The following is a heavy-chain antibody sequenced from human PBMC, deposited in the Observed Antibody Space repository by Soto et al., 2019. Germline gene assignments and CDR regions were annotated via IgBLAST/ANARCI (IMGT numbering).Heavy chain of an antibody. D-gene: IGHD2-2*01. CDR3: ARGVVPAALVDY. CDR2: ISSSRSYI. Sequence: EVQLVESGGGLVKPGGSLRLSCAASGFTFSSYSMNWVRQAPGKGLEWVSSISSSRSYIYYADSVKGRFTISRDNAKNSLYLQMNSLRAEDTAVYYCARGVVPAALVDYWGQGTLVTVSS. CDR1: GFTFSSYS. V-gene: IGHV3-21*01. J-gene: IGHJ4*02.